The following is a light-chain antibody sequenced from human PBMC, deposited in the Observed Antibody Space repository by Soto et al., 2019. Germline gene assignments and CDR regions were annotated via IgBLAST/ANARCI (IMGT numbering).Light chain of an antibody. Sequence: VLTQSPGTLSLSPGERATLSCRASQSVSSNLAWYQQKPGLAPTLLISDASSRASGVPERVTGGGSGTDFTLTIRRLEPEDFALYYCQQYAVSPITFGQGTRLEI. J-gene: IGKJ5*01. V-gene: IGKV3-20*01. CDR1: QSVSSN. CDR2: DAS. CDR3: QQYAVSPIT.